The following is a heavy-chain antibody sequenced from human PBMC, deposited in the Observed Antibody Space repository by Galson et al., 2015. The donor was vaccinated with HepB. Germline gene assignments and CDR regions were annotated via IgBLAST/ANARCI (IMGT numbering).Heavy chain of an antibody. CDR3: AREKAVAGTGAFDI. D-gene: IGHD6-19*01. Sequence: SLRLSCAASGFTFSSYAMHWVRQAPGKGLEWVAVISYDGSNKYYADSVKGRFTISRDNSKNTLYLQMNSLRAEDTAVYYCAREKAVAGTGAFDIWGQGTMVTVSS. J-gene: IGHJ3*02. CDR1: GFTFSSYA. V-gene: IGHV3-30*04. CDR2: ISYDGSNK.